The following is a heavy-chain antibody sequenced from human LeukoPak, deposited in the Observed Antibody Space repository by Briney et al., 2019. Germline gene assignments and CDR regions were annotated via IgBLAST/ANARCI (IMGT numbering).Heavy chain of an antibody. D-gene: IGHD3-10*01. J-gene: IGHJ4*02. CDR2: IKEDGREK. V-gene: IGHV3-7*01. CDR3: ARGGRPDY. Sequence: PGGSLRLSCVASGFTFSSYWMSWVRQAPGKGLECVANIKEDGREKYYVDSVKGRFTISRDNAKNSLYLQMSSLRAEDTAVYYCARGGRPDYWGQGTLVTVSS. CDR1: GFTFSSYW.